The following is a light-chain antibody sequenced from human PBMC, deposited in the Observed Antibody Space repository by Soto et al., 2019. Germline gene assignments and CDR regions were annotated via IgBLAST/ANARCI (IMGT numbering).Light chain of an antibody. CDR2: GAS. CDR3: QQYNSWPPWT. J-gene: IGKJ1*01. Sequence: EIVMTQSPATLSVSPGERATLSCRASQSVSSNLAWYQQKPGQAPRLLIYGASTRATGIPARFSGSGSGTEFTLTISSLHSEDFAVYYFQQYNSWPPWTFGQGTKVEIK. V-gene: IGKV3-15*01. CDR1: QSVSSN.